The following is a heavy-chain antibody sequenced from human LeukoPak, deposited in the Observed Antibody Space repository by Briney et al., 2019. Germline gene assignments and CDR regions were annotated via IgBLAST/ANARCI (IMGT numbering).Heavy chain of an antibody. CDR2: ITPFNGNT. CDR1: GYAFTSYD. CDR3: ASDPGGSYPYFDY. D-gene: IGHD1-26*01. V-gene: IGHV1-45*02. Sequence: SVKVSCKASGYAFTSYDINWVRQATGQALEWMGWITPFNGNTNYAQKFQDRVTITRDRSMSTAYMELSSLRSEDTAMYYCASDPGGSYPYFDYWGQGTLVTVSS. J-gene: IGHJ4*02.